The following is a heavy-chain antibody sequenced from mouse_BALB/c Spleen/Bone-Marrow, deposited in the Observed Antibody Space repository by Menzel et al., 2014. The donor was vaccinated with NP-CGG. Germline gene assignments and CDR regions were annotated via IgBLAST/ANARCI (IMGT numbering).Heavy chain of an antibody. CDR3: ARRGDSSGYPFAY. V-gene: IGHV1-7*01. J-gene: IGHJ3*01. CDR2: INPSTGYT. Sequence: QVQLQQSGAELAKPGASVKMSCKASGYTFISYWMHWVKQRPGQGLEWIGYINPSTGYTEHNQRFKDKATLTADKSSSTAYMQLSSLTSEDSAVHYCARRGDSSGYPFAYWGQGTLVTVSA. CDR1: GYTFISYW. D-gene: IGHD3-2*01.